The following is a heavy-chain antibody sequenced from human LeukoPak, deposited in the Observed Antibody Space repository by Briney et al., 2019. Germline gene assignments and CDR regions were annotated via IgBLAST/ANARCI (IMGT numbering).Heavy chain of an antibody. J-gene: IGHJ4*02. CDR1: GFPLRTRGVG. V-gene: IGHV2-5*02. Sequence: ESGPTLVKPTQTLTLTCTFSGFPLRTRGVGVGWIRQPPGKALEWLALIYWDDDKRYSPSLKSRLTITKDTSKNQVVLTMTNMDPVDTATYYCAHSGNTMVRGDIGDYWGQGTLVTVSS. D-gene: IGHD3-10*01. CDR2: IYWDDDK. CDR3: AHSGNTMVRGDIGDY.